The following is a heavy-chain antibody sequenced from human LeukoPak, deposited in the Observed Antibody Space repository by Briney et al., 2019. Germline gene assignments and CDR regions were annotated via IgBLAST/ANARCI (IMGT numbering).Heavy chain of an antibody. V-gene: IGHV3-21*01. D-gene: IGHD4-23*01. CDR1: GFTFSSYS. CDR3: ARRARTTVDPYYFDY. Sequence: PGGSLRLSCAASGFTFSSYSMNWVRQAPGKGLEWVSSISSSSSYIYYADSVKGRFTISRDNAKNSLYLQMNSLRAEDTAVYYWARRARTTVDPYYFDYWGQGTLVTVSS. CDR2: ISSSSSYI. J-gene: IGHJ4*02.